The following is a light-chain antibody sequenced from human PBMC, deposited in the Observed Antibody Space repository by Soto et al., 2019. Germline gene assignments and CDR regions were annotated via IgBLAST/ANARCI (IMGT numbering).Light chain of an antibody. CDR1: QSLVYSDGNTY. Sequence: DVVMTQSPLSLPVTLGQPASISCRSSQSLVYSDGNTYLNWFQQRPGQSPRRLIYKVSNRDSGVPDRFSGSGSGTDFTLTISRLEPEDFALYYCQQYGTSPITFGQGTRLEIK. V-gene: IGKV2-30*01. J-gene: IGKJ5*01. CDR2: KVS. CDR3: QQYGTSPIT.